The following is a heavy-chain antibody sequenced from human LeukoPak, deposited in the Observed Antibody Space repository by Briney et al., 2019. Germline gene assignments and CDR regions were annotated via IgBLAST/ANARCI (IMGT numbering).Heavy chain of an antibody. Sequence: PGGSLRLSCAASGFTFSSYSMNWVRQAPGKGLEWVSSISSSSSYIYYADSVKGRFTISRDNAKNSLYLQMNSLRAEDTAVYYCARGGSGWYEEAGGYWGQGTLVTVSS. CDR1: GFTFSSYS. V-gene: IGHV3-21*01. D-gene: IGHD6-19*01. CDR2: ISSSSSYI. CDR3: ARGGSGWYEEAGGY. J-gene: IGHJ4*02.